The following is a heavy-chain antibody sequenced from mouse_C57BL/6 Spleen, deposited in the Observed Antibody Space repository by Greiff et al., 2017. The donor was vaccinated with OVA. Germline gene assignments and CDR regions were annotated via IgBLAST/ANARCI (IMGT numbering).Heavy chain of an antibody. CDR1: GFTFSDYY. CDR3: ARAYYSNYGYFDY. Sequence: EVKLMESGGGLVQPGGSLKLSCAASGFTFSDYYMYWVRQTPEKRLEWVAYISNGGGSTYYPDTVKGRFTISRDNAKNTLYLQMSRLKSEDTAMYYCARAYYSNYGYFDYWGQGTTLTVSS. CDR2: ISNGGGST. J-gene: IGHJ2*01. V-gene: IGHV5-12*01. D-gene: IGHD2-5*01.